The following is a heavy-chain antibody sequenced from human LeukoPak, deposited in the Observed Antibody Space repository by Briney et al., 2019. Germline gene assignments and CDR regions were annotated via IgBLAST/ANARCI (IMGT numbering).Heavy chain of an antibody. J-gene: IGHJ5*02. CDR1: GFTFDDYA. V-gene: IGHV3-9*03. CDR2: ISWNSGSI. Sequence: GGSLRLSCAASGFTFDDYAMHWVRQAPGKGLEWVSGISWNSGSIGYADSVKGRFTISRDNAKNSLYLQMNSLRAEDMALYYCARSRVRYCSSTSCYGWFDPWGQGTLVTVSS. D-gene: IGHD2-2*01. CDR3: ARSRVRYCSSTSCYGWFDP.